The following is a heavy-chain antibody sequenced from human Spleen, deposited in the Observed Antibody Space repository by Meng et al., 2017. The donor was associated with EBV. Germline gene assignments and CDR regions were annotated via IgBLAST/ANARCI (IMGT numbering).Heavy chain of an antibody. V-gene: IGHV1-3*01. CDR1: EYIFTGYA. J-gene: IGHJ5*02. Sequence: QVQRVHSGAEVKKPGASVRVSCKAPEYIFTGYAFHWVRQAPGQRIEWMGWINVFNGNTLYSQNLQGRVTIIKDTSVNTVYMELSGLTSEDTAVYYCARMILHPYRGFDPWGQGTLVTVSS. CDR3: ARMILHPYRGFDP. D-gene: IGHD2-15*01. CDR2: INVFNGNT.